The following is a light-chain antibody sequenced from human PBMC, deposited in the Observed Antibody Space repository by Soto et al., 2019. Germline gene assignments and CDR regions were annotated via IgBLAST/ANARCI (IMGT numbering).Light chain of an antibody. V-gene: IGKV3-20*01. CDR2: GAS. J-gene: IGKJ2*03. CDR3: QKYDTAPYS. Sequence: ESLLTQSPGSLSLSPGEGATLSCRSSQSVISNYLAWYQRKPGQAPRLLIYGASRRATGIPDRFSGSGSGTDFTLTISRLEPEDFAVYYCQKYDTAPYSFGQGTKLEIK. CDR1: QSVISNY.